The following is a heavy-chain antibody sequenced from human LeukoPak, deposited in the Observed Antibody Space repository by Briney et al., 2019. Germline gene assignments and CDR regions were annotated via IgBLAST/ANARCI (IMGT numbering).Heavy chain of an antibody. D-gene: IGHD3-22*01. J-gene: IGHJ5*02. Sequence: PSETLSLTCTVSGGSINSNNYYWGWIRQPPGKGLEWIGSIYFTGKIYYNASLKSRVTISVDTSKNQFSLKLSSVTAADTAVYYCARVGTWYYDMAYSGHHNWFDPWGQGTLVTVSS. V-gene: IGHV4-39*07. CDR1: GGSINSNNYY. CDR3: ARVGTWYYDMAYSGHHNWFDP. CDR2: IYFTGKI.